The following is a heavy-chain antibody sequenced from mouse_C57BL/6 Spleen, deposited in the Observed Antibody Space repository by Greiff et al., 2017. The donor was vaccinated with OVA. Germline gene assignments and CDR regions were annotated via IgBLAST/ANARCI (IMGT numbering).Heavy chain of an antibody. J-gene: IGHJ2*01. CDR3: ARIELSGTGYYFDY. CDR2: IHLNGGST. Sequence: QVQLQQPGAELVKPGASVKLSCKASGYTFTSYGMHWVKQRPGQGLEWIGMIHLNGGSTTYTEKLKSKATRTVDKSSSTADMPLSSLTSEDSAVYYGARIELSGTGYYFDYWGQGTTLTVSS. V-gene: IGHV1-64*01. CDR1: GYTFTSYG. D-gene: IGHD4-1*01.